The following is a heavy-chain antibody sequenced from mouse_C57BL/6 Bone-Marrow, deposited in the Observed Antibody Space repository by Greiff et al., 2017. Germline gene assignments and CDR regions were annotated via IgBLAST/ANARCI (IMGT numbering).Heavy chain of an antibody. J-gene: IGHJ3*01. CDR2: IYPGSGST. Sequence: QVQLKQPGAELVKPGASVKMSCKASGYTFTSYWITWVKQRPGQGLEWIEDIYPGSGSTNYNEKFKGKATLTVDTSSSTAYMQLSSLTSEDSAVYYCARWLLRFAYWGQGTLVTVSA. D-gene: IGHD2-3*01. V-gene: IGHV1-55*01. CDR3: ARWLLRFAY. CDR1: GYTFTSYW.